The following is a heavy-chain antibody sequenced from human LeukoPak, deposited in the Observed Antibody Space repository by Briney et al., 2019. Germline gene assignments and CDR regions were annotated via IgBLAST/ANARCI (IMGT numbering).Heavy chain of an antibody. J-gene: IGHJ6*03. V-gene: IGHV1-69*05. CDR1: GGTFSSYA. CDR3: ASLPNGYYYMDV. Sequence: SVKVSCKASGGTFSSYAISWVRQAPGQGLEWMGGIIPIFGTANYAQKFQGRVTITTDESTSTAYMELSSLRSEDTAVYYCASLPNGYYYMDVWGKGTRSPSP. D-gene: IGHD2-8*01. CDR2: IIPIFGTA.